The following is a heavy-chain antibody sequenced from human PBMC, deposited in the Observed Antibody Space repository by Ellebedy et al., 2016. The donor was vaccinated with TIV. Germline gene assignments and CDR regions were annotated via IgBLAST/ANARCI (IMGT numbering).Heavy chain of an antibody. CDR2: ISSSSSTI. J-gene: IGHJ4*02. V-gene: IGHV3-48*04. CDR3: AREDSITFDY. CDR1: GFTFSNAW. Sequence: GGSLRLXXAASGFTFSNAWMSWVRQAPGKGLEWVSYISSSSSTIYYADSVKGRFTISRDNAKNSLYLQMNSLRAEDTAVYYCAREDSITFDYWGQGTLVTVSS. D-gene: IGHD3-10*01.